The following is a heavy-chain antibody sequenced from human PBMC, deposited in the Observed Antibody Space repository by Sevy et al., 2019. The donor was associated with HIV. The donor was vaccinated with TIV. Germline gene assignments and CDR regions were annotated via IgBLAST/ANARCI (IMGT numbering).Heavy chain of an antibody. CDR1: GYTFTIYA. D-gene: IGHD6-19*01. V-gene: IGHV1-3*04. Sequence: ASVKVSCKASGYTFTIYAMHWVRQAPGQRLEWLGWINTGNGFTKNSQKFQDRVTITRETSASTTYMELSSLRSEDTAVYYCAKDRGIAVAGRAEFDFWGQGTLVTVSS. CDR3: AKDRGIAVAGRAEFDF. CDR2: INTGNGFT. J-gene: IGHJ4*02.